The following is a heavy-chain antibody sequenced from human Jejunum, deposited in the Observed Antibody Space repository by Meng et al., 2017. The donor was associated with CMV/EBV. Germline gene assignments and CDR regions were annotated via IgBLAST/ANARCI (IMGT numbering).Heavy chain of an antibody. Sequence: FPCGNSAMLVVHQAPRTELAYVTVISSIGNKTYYADSMKDRFTIARDHSRNTLYLHMGRLRPDDMAIYYCARNQSGRYPYNWFDPWGQGTLVTVSS. D-gene: IGHD1-26*01. V-gene: IGHV3-64*02. J-gene: IGHJ5*02. CDR2: ISSIGNKT. CDR3: ARNQSGRYPYNWFDP. CDR1: FPCGNSA.